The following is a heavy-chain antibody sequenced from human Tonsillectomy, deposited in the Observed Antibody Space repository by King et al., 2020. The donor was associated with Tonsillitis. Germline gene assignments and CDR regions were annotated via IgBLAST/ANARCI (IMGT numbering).Heavy chain of an antibody. Sequence: VQLVESGGGVVQPGRSLRLSCAASGFTFSSYGMHWVRQAPGKGLEWVAVISYDGSNKYYADSVKGRFTISRDNSKNTLYLQMNSLRAEDTAVYYCAKDRSWRGSGGYSSSCCWFDPWGQGTLVTVSS. V-gene: IGHV3-30*18. CDR2: ISYDGSNK. D-gene: IGHD6-13*01. J-gene: IGHJ5*02. CDR1: GFTFSSYG. CDR3: AKDRSWRGSGGYSSSCCWFDP.